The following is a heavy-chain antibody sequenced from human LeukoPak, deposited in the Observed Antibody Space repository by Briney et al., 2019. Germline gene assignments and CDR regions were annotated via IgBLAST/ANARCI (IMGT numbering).Heavy chain of an antibody. CDR1: GFTFSSYA. Sequence: PGGSLRLSCAASGFTFSSYAMSWVRQAPGKGLEWVSAISGSGGSTYYADFVKGQFTISRDNSKNTLYLQMNSLRAEDTAVYYCANHDYGDYEGFDYWGQGTLVTVSS. D-gene: IGHD4-17*01. CDR3: ANHDYGDYEGFDY. J-gene: IGHJ4*02. V-gene: IGHV3-23*01. CDR2: ISGSGGST.